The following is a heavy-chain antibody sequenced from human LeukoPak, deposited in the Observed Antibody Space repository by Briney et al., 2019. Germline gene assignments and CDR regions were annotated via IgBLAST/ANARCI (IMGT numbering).Heavy chain of an antibody. CDR2: ISNSGTT. J-gene: IGHJ3*02. Sequence: NPSETLSVTCTVSGDSVSSGGYYWTWIRQHPGKGLEWIGYISNSGTTSYNPSLESRVSISVDTSNNQFSLRLNSVTAADTAVYYCARDVVVTASPDAFDIWGQGTMVTVSS. CDR3: ARDVVVTASPDAFDI. D-gene: IGHD2-21*02. CDR1: GDSVSSGGYY. V-gene: IGHV4-31*03.